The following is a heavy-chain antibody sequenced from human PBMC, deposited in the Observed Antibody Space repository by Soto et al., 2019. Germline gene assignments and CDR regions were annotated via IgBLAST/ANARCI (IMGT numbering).Heavy chain of an antibody. CDR3: ARTYYYRSGTYFAWFDP. D-gene: IGHD3-10*01. CDR1: GGSFSGYY. V-gene: IGHV4-34*01. J-gene: IGHJ5*02. Sequence: QVRLKQRGAGLLKPSETLSLTCDVYGGSFSGYYWSWIRQSPGKGLEWIGQIKHSGGTNYNPLLKSRVTISVDTPRNQFSLKLSSVTAADTALYFCARTYYYRSGTYFAWFDPWGQGTLVTVSS. CDR2: IKHSGGT.